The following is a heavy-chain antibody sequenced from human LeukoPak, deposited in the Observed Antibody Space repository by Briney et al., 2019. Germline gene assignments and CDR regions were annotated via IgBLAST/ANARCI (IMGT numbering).Heavy chain of an antibody. D-gene: IGHD4-17*01. Sequence: SQTLSLTCTVSGGSISSGSYYWNWIRQPAGKGLEWIGRIYTSGSTNYNPSLKSRVTISVDTSKNQFSLKLSSVTAADAAVYYCARGWTGGDYPWPHWGQGTLVTVSS. J-gene: IGHJ1*01. CDR1: GGSISSGSYY. CDR2: IYTSGST. V-gene: IGHV4-61*02. CDR3: ARGWTGGDYPWPH.